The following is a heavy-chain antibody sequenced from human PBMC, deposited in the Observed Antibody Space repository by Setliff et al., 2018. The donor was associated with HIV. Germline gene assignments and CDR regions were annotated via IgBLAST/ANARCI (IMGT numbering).Heavy chain of an antibody. CDR1: GGSFSDYH. Sequence: SETLSLTCAVYGGSFSDYHWSWIRQSTGKGLQWIGDINHSGDTNYNTSLKGRVTISVDTSKNQFSLKLNSVTAADTAVYYCARFYGDYETDNWFDPWGHGVLVTVSS. J-gene: IGHJ5*02. CDR2: INHSGDT. V-gene: IGHV4-34*01. CDR3: ARFYGDYETDNWFDP. D-gene: IGHD4-17*01.